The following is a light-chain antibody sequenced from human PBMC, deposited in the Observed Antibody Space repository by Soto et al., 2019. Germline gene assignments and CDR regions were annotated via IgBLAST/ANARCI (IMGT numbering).Light chain of an antibody. CDR1: QSVASTY. J-gene: IGKJ4*01. V-gene: IGKV3-20*01. CDR3: QQHYNPLT. CDR2: GAS. Sequence: EVVLTHSPGTLSLFPWEVATLSCRASQSVASTYLAWYQQKPGQAPRLLIYGASSRATDIPDRFSGSGSGTDFTLTISSLEPEDFAVYYCQQHYNPLTFGGGTKVDIK.